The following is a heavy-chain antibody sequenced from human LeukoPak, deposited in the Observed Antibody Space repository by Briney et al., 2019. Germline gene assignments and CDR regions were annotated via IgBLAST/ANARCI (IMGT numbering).Heavy chain of an antibody. V-gene: IGHV3-7*01. CDR3: ARDYSAYYDFWSGYLNNWFDP. J-gene: IGHJ5*02. CDR1: GFTFSSYW. CDR2: IKQDGSGK. Sequence: GGSLRLSCAASGFTFSSYWMSWVRQAPGKGLEWVANIKQDGSGKYYVDSVKGRFTISRDNAKNSLYLQMNSLRAEDTAVYYCARDYSAYYDFWSGYLNNWFDPWGQGTLVTVSS. D-gene: IGHD3-3*01.